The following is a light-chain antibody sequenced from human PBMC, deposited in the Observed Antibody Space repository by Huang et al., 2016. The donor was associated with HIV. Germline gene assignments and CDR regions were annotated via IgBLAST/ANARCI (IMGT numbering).Light chain of an antibody. CDR2: GAS. CDR3: QQSYTTPRT. CDR1: HTINNY. Sequence: IQMTQSPSSLSASVGDRVTITCRASHTINNYLNWYQHKPGMAPKLLIYGASNLRSGVPSRFSGGGSVTDVTLTISSLQPEEFATYYCQQSYTTPRTFGQGTKVEIK. V-gene: IGKV1-39*01. J-gene: IGKJ1*01.